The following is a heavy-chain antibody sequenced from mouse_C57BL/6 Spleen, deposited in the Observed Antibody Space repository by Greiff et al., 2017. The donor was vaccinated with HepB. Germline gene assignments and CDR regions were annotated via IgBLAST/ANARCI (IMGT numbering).Heavy chain of an antibody. J-gene: IGHJ3*01. V-gene: IGHV2-6*01. CDR1: GFSLTSYG. Sequence: VKLVESGPGLVAPSQSLSITCTVSGFSLTSYGVDWVRQSPGKGLEWLGVIWGVGSTNYNSALKSRLSISKDNSKSQVFLKMNSLQTDDTAMYYCASEEDAGFAYWGQGTLVTVSA. CDR2: IWGVGST. CDR3: ASEEDAGFAY.